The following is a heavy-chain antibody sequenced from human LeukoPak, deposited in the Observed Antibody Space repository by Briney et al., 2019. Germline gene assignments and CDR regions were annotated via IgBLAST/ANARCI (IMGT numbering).Heavy chain of an antibody. D-gene: IGHD3-22*01. Sequence: SETLSLTCTVSGGSISSYYWSWIRQPPGKGLEWIGYIYHSGSTYYNPSLKSRVTISVDRSKNQFSLKLSSVTAADTAVYYCARGNYYDSSLDYWGQGTLVTVSS. J-gene: IGHJ4*02. V-gene: IGHV4-59*12. CDR1: GGSISSYY. CDR2: IYHSGST. CDR3: ARGNYYDSSLDY.